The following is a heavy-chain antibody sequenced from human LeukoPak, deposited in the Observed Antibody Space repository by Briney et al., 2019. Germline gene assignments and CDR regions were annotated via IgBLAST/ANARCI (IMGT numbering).Heavy chain of an antibody. CDR2: ISYSGGT. Sequence: SETLSLTCTASGGSISRSGYYCGWIRQTPGKGLEWIGRISYSGGTYYKSSLKSRVTISLDTSKNQFSLKLSSVTAADTAVYYCARARHGYIYGYRPNELGHFFDYWGQGTLVTVSS. D-gene: IGHD5-18*01. V-gene: IGHV4-39*07. CDR1: GGSISRSGYY. CDR3: ARARHGYIYGYRPNELGHFFDY. J-gene: IGHJ4*02.